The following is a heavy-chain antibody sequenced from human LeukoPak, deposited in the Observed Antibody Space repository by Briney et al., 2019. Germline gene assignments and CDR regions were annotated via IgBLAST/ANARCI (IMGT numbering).Heavy chain of an antibody. Sequence: GGSLRLSCAASGCTVSSNYMSWVRQAPGKGLEWVSVIYSGGSTYYADSVKGRFTISRDNSKNTLYLQMNSLRAEDTAVYYCAREMAGWFDPWGQGTLVTVSS. CDR2: IYSGGST. V-gene: IGHV3-66*01. CDR3: AREMAGWFDP. CDR1: GCTVSSNY. J-gene: IGHJ5*02. D-gene: IGHD5-24*01.